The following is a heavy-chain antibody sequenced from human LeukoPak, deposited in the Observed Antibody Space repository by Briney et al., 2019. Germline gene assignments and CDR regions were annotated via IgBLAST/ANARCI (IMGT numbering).Heavy chain of an antibody. Sequence: GGSLRLSCAASGFTFSDYYMSWIRQAPGKGLEWVANANEDGSEQNYLDSVKARFTISRDNAKTSVYLQMNNLRVEETAVYYCARGRGWIDPWGQGTLVTVSS. CDR3: ARGRGWIDP. J-gene: IGHJ5*02. CDR2: ANEDGSEQ. V-gene: IGHV3-7*01. D-gene: IGHD5-24*01. CDR1: GFTFSDYY.